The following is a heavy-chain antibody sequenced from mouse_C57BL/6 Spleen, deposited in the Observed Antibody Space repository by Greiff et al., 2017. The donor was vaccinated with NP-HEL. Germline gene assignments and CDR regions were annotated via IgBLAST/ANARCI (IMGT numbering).Heavy chain of an antibody. V-gene: IGHV1-54*01. D-gene: IGHD1-1*01. CDR1: GYAFTNYL. CDR3: ARWRAYYGKDY. Sequence: QVQLQQSGAELVRPGTSVKVSCKASGYAFTNYLIEWVKQRPGQGLEWIGVINPGSGGTNYNEKFKGKATLTADKSSSTAYMQLSSLTSEDSAVYFCARWRAYYGKDYWGQGTTLTVSS. CDR2: INPGSGGT. J-gene: IGHJ2*01.